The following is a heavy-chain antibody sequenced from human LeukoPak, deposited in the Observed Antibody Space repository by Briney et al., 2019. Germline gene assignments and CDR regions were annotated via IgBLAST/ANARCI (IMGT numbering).Heavy chain of an antibody. CDR3: ARHVGMATPDAFDV. CDR2: IYPVYSDT. CDR1: GYTFTSYW. V-gene: IGHV5-51*01. Sequence: KVSCKASGYTFTSYWIGWVRQMPGKGLEWMGIIYPVYSDTRYSPSFQGQVTISADKSISTAYLQWSSLKASDTAMYYCARHVGMATPDAFDVWGQGTMVTVSS. D-gene: IGHD5-24*01. J-gene: IGHJ3*01.